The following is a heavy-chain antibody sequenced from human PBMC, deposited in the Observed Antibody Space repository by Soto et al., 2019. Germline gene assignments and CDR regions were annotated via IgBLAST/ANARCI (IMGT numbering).Heavy chain of an antibody. D-gene: IGHD3-16*01. J-gene: IGHJ4*02. CDR3: ARRPAGNTYHAVFDF. V-gene: IGHV3-7*03. CDR2: ISPDGSDK. CDR1: GLTFSGHW. Sequence: VRLVESGGTLVQPGGSLRISCAASGLTFSGHWMTWVRQTPGKGPEWVAKISPDGSDKSYVDSVKGRFTISRDNDKNSLSLQLDSLRAEDTAVYHCARRPAGNTYHAVFDFWGQGTLVTVSS.